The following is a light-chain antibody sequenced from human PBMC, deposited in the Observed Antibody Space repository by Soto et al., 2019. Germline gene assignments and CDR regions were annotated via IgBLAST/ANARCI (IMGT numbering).Light chain of an antibody. J-gene: IGLJ2*01. CDR2: EVT. CDR1: NSDVGGYNF. Sequence: ALTQPPSASGSPGQSVTISCTGTNSDVGGYNFVSWYQQHPGKAPKLMIFEVTKRPSGVPDRFSGSKSGNTASLTVSGLQAEDEAVYYCSSYAGTNQAVVFGGGTKVTVL. V-gene: IGLV2-8*01. CDR3: SSYAGTNQAVV.